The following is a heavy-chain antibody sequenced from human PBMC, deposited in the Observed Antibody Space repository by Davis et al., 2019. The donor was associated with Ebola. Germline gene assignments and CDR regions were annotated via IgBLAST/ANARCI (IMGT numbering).Heavy chain of an antibody. CDR1: AFNSTNYA. V-gene: IGHV3-23*01. Sequence: GESLKISCETSAFNSTNYAMSWVRQAPGKGLEWVAAIGGDIATIYYADSVKGRFTISRDRSKNTLSLQMKSLRAEDTALYSCTKGDRDYSSSPFDYWGQGTLVTVSS. CDR2: IGGDIATI. J-gene: IGHJ4*02. D-gene: IGHD3-22*01. CDR3: TKGDRDYSSSPFDY.